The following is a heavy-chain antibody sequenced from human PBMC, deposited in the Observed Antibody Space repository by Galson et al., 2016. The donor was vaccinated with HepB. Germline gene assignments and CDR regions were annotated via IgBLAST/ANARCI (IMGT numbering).Heavy chain of an antibody. CDR3: ARGSGWLLDR. CDR2: INPRTGAT. Sequence: QSGAEVKAPGQFLRISCKTSGYTFIGHWMHWVRQAPGQGLEWMGIINPRTGATGYAQNFQGRITLTSDTSANTVYMEMSSLRSVDTGTYYCARGSGWLLDRWGQGTLVTVSS. V-gene: IGHV1-46*01. CDR1: GYTFIGHW. J-gene: IGHJ5*02. D-gene: IGHD6-19*01.